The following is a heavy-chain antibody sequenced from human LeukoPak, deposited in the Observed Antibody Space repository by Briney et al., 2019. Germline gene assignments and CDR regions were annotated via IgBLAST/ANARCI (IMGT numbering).Heavy chain of an antibody. V-gene: IGHV4-38-2*01. D-gene: IGHD1-14*01. CDR3: ARRDRWFDP. CDR2: IYHSGST. CDR1: GYSISSGYY. J-gene: IGHJ5*02. Sequence: PSETLSLTCAVSGYSISSGYYWSWIRQPPGKGLEWIGSIYHSGSTYYNPSLKSRVTISVDTSKNQFSLKLSSVTAADTAVYYCARRDRWFDPWGQGTLVTVSS.